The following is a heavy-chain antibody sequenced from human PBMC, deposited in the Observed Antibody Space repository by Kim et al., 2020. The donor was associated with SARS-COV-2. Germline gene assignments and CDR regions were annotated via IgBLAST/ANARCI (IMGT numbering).Heavy chain of an antibody. Sequence: ASVKVSCKASGYTFTSYGISWVRQAPGQGLEWMGWISAYNGNTNYAQKLQGRVTMTTDTSTSTAYMELRSLRSDDTAVYYCARESVAGQTNSYNWFDPWGQGTLVTVSS. CDR3: ARESVAGQTNSYNWFDP. V-gene: IGHV1-18*01. CDR1: GYTFTSYG. CDR2: ISAYNGNT. D-gene: IGHD6-19*01. J-gene: IGHJ5*02.